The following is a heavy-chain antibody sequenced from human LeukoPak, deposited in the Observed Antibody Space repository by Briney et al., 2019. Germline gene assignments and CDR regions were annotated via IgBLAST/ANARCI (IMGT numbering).Heavy chain of an antibody. D-gene: IGHD1-26*01. J-gene: IGHJ3*02. CDR3: ARARRGSPGAFDI. CDR1: GFTFSSYS. Sequence: GGSLRLSCAASGFTFSSYSMNWVRQAPGEGLEWVSSISSSSSYIYYADSVKGRFTISRDNAKNSLYLQMNSLRAEDTAVYYCARARRGSPGAFDIWGQGTMVTVSS. CDR2: ISSSSSYI. V-gene: IGHV3-21*01.